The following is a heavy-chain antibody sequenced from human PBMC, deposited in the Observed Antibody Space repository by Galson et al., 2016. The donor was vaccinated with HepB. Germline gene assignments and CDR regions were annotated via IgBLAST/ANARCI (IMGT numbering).Heavy chain of an antibody. Sequence: SETLSLTCTVSGGSISSGGYFWSWIRQHPGKGLEWIGEINQSGRTNYNPSLTSRVRISLDTSKRQFYLNLTSVTAADSAMYYCARAFYRPFDYWGPGTLVTVSS. V-gene: IGHV4-39*02. D-gene: IGHD1-14*01. CDR3: ARAFYRPFDY. CDR1: GGSISSGGYF. CDR2: INQSGRT. J-gene: IGHJ4*02.